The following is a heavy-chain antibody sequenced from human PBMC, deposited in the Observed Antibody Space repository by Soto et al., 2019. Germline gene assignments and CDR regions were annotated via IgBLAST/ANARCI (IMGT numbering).Heavy chain of an antibody. CDR1: GFSHDENA. CDR3: AMGPQQLYGKSYYYYYMDV. V-gene: IGHV3-9*01. Sequence: EVQLEESGGGVVQPGRSLRLSCAASGFSHDENAMHWVRLAPGKGLEWVSGITWNSDRIQYADSVKGRFTISRDNAKNSLYLQMNSLRPEDTALYFCAMGPQQLYGKSYYYYYMDVWGKGTAVTVSS. J-gene: IGHJ6*03. D-gene: IGHD4-17*01. CDR2: ITWNSDRI.